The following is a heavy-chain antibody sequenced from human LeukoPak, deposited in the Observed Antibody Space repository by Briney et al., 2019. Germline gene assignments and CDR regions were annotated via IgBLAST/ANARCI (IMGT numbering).Heavy chain of an antibody. CDR1: GYSISSGFY. Sequence: SETLSLTCTVSGYSISSGFYWGWIRQPPGKGLEWIGTIYHIGSTYYNPSLKSRVTISLDTSKNQFSLKLTSVTAADTAVYYCARGPRYSSGWRYYYYYMDVWGKGTTVTVSS. J-gene: IGHJ6*03. V-gene: IGHV4-38-2*02. CDR2: IYHIGST. CDR3: ARGPRYSSGWRYYYYYMDV. D-gene: IGHD6-19*01.